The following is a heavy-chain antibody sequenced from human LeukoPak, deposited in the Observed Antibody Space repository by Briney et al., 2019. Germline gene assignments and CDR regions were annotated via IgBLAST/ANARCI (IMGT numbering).Heavy chain of an antibody. D-gene: IGHD3-10*01. CDR3: ARDSPDGTMVRGVIVNWFDP. Sequence: GASVKVSCKASGYTFTGYYMHWVRQAPGQGLEWMGWINPNSGGTNYAQKFQGRVTMTRDTSISTAYMELSRLRSDDTAVYYCARDSPDGTMVRGVIVNWFDPWGQGTLVTVSS. J-gene: IGHJ5*02. V-gene: IGHV1-2*02. CDR2: INPNSGGT. CDR1: GYTFTGYY.